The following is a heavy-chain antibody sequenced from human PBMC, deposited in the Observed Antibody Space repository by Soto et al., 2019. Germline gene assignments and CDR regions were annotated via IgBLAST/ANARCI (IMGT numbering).Heavy chain of an antibody. CDR1: GFTFSTHS. V-gene: IGHV3-21*01. Sequence: PGGSLRLSCAASGFTFSTHSMNWVRQAPGKGLEWVSSISSDNIYIYYADSVKGRFTVSRDNAKNSLYLQMNSLRAEDTAVYYCARDPNWSGPLFDYWGQGSLVTVSS. J-gene: IGHJ4*02. CDR2: ISSDNIYI. CDR3: ARDPNWSGPLFDY. D-gene: IGHD3-3*01.